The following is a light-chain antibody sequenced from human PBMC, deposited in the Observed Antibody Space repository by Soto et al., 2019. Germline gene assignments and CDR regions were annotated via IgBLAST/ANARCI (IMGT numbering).Light chain of an antibody. Sequence: EIVLTQSPGTLSLSPGERATLSCRASQSVSSSYLAWYQQKPGQAPRLLIYGASSRATGIPDRFSGSGSGTDFTLTISRLEPEDFAVYYCQQYDSSPLTFGPGTNVDI. V-gene: IGKV3-20*01. J-gene: IGKJ3*01. CDR2: GAS. CDR1: QSVSSSY. CDR3: QQYDSSPLT.